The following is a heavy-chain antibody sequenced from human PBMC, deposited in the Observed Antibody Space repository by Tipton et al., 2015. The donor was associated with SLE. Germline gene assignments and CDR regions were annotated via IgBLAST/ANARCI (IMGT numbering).Heavy chain of an antibody. D-gene: IGHD2-21*02. CDR3: ARGDLLDY. CDR2: IYSCGST. CDR1: GFTVSSNY. J-gene: IGHJ4*02. V-gene: IGHV3-66*01. Sequence: GSLRLSCAASGFTVSSNYMSWVRQAPGKGLEWVSIIYSCGSTYYADSVKGRFTISRDNSKNTLYLQMNSLRAEDTAVYYCARGDLLDYWGQGTLVTVSS.